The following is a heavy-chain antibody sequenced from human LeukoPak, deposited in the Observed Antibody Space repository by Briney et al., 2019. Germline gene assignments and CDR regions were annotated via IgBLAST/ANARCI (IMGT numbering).Heavy chain of an antibody. CDR1: GFTVSINY. Sequence: GGSLRLSCGASGFTVSINYVSWVGQAPGRGLEGVSVIYRGGSTYYADSVKGRFTISRDNSKNTLYLQMNSLRAEDTAVYYCARDSSGYDFWSGYSHYFDYWGQGTLVTVSS. V-gene: IGHV3-66*01. D-gene: IGHD3-3*01. CDR3: ARDSSGYDFWSGYSHYFDY. CDR2: IYRGGST. J-gene: IGHJ4*02.